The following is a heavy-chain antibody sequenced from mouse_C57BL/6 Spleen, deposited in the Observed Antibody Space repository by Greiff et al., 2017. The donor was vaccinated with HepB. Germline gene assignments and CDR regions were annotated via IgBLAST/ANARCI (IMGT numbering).Heavy chain of an antibody. V-gene: IGHV5-4*01. CDR1: GFTFSSYA. J-gene: IGHJ3*01. Sequence: EVQWVESGGGLVKPGGSLKLSCAASGFTFSSYAMSWVRQTPEKRLEWVATISDGGSYTYYPDNVKGRFTISRDNAKNNLYLQMSHLKSEDTAMYYCARLWLLAWFAYWGQGTLVTVSA. D-gene: IGHD2-2*01. CDR2: ISDGGSYT. CDR3: ARLWLLAWFAY.